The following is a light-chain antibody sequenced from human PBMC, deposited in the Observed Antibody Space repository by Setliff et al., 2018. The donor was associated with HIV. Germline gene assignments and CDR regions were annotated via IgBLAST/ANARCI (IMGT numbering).Light chain of an antibody. CDR2: AAS. CDR3: QQTYSTPQT. V-gene: IGKV1-39*01. Sequence: DIKMTQSPSSLSASVGDRVTITCRASQSISTYLNWYQQKPGKAPKVLIYAASGLQSAVPSRFSGSGSGTKSTLTINNLQPEDFASYYCQQTYSTPQTFGQGTKV. J-gene: IGKJ1*01. CDR1: QSISTY.